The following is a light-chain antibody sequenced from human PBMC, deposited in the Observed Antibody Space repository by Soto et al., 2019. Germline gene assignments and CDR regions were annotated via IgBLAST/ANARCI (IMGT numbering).Light chain of an antibody. J-gene: IGLJ1*01. V-gene: IGLV2-11*01. CDR3: CSYAGSYTFYV. CDR2: DVS. Sequence: QSVLTQPRSVSGSPGQSGTISCTGTSSDVGGYDYVSWYQQHPGKAPKLIIYDVSMRPSGVPDRFSGSKSGDTASLTISGLQAEDEADFYCCSYAGSYTFYVFGTGTKVTVL. CDR1: SSDVGGYDY.